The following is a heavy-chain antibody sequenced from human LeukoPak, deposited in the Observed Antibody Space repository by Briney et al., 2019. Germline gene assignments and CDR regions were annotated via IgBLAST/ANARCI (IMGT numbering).Heavy chain of an antibody. CDR2: ISYDGSNK. J-gene: IGHJ4*02. Sequence: GGSLRLSCAASGFTFSSYGMHWVRQAPGKGLEWVAVISYDGSNKYYADSVKGRFTISRDNSKNTLYLQMNSLRAEDTAVYYCARDDYDSSGYYYWGQGTLVTVSS. CDR3: ARDDYDSSGYYY. D-gene: IGHD3-22*01. CDR1: GFTFSSYG. V-gene: IGHV3-30*03.